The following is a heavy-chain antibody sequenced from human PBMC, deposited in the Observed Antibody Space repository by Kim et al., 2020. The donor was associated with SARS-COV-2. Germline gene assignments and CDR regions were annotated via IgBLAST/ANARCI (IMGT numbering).Heavy chain of an antibody. J-gene: IGHJ6*02. D-gene: IGHD4-17*01. CDR3: ARCLGSTVTTPRRGMDV. V-gene: IGHV4-39*01. CDR1: GGSISSSSYY. Sequence: SETLSLTCTVSGGSISSSSYYWGWIRQPPGKGLEWIGSIYYSGSTYYNPSLKSRVTISVDTSKNQFSLKLSSVTAADTAVYYCARCLGSTVTTPRRGMDVWGQGTTVTVSS. CDR2: IYYSGST.